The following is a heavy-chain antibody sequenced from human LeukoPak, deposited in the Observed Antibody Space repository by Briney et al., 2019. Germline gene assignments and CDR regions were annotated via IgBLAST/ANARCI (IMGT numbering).Heavy chain of an antibody. CDR3: AREHSSSSGKVFDY. CDR1: GYTFPGYY. J-gene: IGHJ4*02. D-gene: IGHD6-6*01. CDR2: TNPNSGGT. Sequence: ASVKVSCKASGYTFPGYYMHWVRQAPGQGLEWMGWTNPNSGGTNYAQKFQGRATMTRDASISTAYMELSRLRSDDTAVYYCAREHSSSSGKVFDYWGQGTLVTVSS. V-gene: IGHV1-2*02.